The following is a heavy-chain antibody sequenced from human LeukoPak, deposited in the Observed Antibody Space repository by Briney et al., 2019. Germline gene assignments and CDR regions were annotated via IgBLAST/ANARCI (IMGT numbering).Heavy chain of an antibody. V-gene: IGHV4-34*01. CDR2: INHSGST. CDR1: GGSFSGYY. J-gene: IGHJ5*02. Sequence: SETLSLTCAVYGGSFSGYYGSWIRQPPGKGLEWIGEINHSGSTNYNPSLKSRVTISVDTSKNQFSLKLSSVTAADTAVYYCARLTMVWGVIIFFRFDPWGQGTLVTVSS. CDR3: ARLTMVWGVIIFFRFDP. D-gene: IGHD3-10*01.